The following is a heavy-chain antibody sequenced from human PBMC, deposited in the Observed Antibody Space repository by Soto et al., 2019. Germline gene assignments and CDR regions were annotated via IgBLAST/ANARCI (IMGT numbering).Heavy chain of an antibody. D-gene: IGHD6-13*01. J-gene: IGHJ6*02. CDR2: MNPNRGNR. Sequence: QVQLVQSGAEVKKPGASVIVSCKASGYTFTSYDINWVRQATGQGLEWMGWMNPNRGNRGYVQKFQGRGTMTRNTSKNTAYMELSSLTSDDTAVYYCARKQAIRDYYYGLDVWGQGTTVTVSS. CDR3: ARKQAIRDYYYGLDV. CDR1: GYTFTSYD. V-gene: IGHV1-8*01.